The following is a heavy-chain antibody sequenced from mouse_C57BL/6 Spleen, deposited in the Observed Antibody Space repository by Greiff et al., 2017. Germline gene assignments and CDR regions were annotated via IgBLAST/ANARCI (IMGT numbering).Heavy chain of an antibody. CDR3: ARGGRSSYEYYAMDY. D-gene: IGHD1-1*01. J-gene: IGHJ4*01. CDR1: GFTFSDYG. V-gene: IGHV5-17*01. CDR2: ISSGSSTI. Sequence: DVKLVESGGGLVKPGGSLKLSCAASGFTFSDYGMHWVRQAPEKGLEWVAYISSGSSTIYYADTVKGRFTISRDNAKNTLFLQMISLRSEDTAMYYCARGGRSSYEYYAMDYWGQGTSVTVSS.